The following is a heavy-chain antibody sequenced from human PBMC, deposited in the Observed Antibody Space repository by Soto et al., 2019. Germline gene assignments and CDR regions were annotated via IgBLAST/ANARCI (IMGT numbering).Heavy chain of an antibody. CDR2: IDPSGANK. J-gene: IGHJ4*02. D-gene: IGHD6-13*01. CDR3: VSWVSVHFDY. Sequence: EVQLLESGGALVQPGGSLRLSCAASGITFRRHTMSWVRQAPGTGLEWVSTIDPSGANKNYADSVKGRFTIPRDNSKNTLDLQMHSLRVGDTALYYCVSWVSVHFDYWGQGTPVTVSS. V-gene: IGHV3-23*01. CDR1: GITFRRHT.